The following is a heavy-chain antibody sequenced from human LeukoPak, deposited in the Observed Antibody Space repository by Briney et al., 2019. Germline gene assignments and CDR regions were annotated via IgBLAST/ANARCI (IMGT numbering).Heavy chain of an antibody. Sequence: PGGSLRLSCAASGFRFSNFAMSWVRQAPGKGLEWVSLIIGSSGDTLYADSVKGRFTISRDISKNRLYLQMNSLRAEDTALYYCAKGAYDYIEMGYFDSWGQGALVTVSS. CDR1: GFRFSNFA. CDR2: IIGSSGDT. J-gene: IGHJ4*02. CDR3: AKGAYDYIEMGYFDS. D-gene: IGHD5-12*01. V-gene: IGHV3-23*01.